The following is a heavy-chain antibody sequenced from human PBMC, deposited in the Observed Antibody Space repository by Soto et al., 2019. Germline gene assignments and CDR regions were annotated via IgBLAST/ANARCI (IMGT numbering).Heavy chain of an antibody. CDR2: IYYTGTT. D-gene: IGHD3-22*01. V-gene: IGHV4-59*08. Sequence: PSETLALTCTVYGGCISSYYWRWIRQPPGKGLEWIGYIYYTGTTTYNPSIKSRVTISVDSSKNQFSLNLTSVSAADTAVYYCARLGGFYQSLDSWGQGTLVTVS. J-gene: IGHJ5*01. CDR1: GGCISSYY. CDR3: ARLGGFYQSLDS.